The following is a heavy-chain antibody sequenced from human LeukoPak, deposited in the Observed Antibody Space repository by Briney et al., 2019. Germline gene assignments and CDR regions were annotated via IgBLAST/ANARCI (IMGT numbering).Heavy chain of an antibody. D-gene: IGHD2-8*01. J-gene: IGHJ3*01. V-gene: IGHV3-33*08. Sequence: GGSLRLSCAASGFIFNTYGMHWVRQAPGEGLEWVAFLWFVGSNKGYTDSVRGDLPIPETISKNSLYFKWNSRRGETTLAILWSDGSNKCYTDSVKGRFTISRDNSKNTLYLQMNSLRGEDTAVYYCVGDPPQSGFAFAVWAKGQWSPSLQ. CDR2: LWFVGSNK. CDR3: SDGSNKCYTDSVKGRFTISRDNSKNTLYLQMNSLRGEDTAVYYCVGDPPQSGFAFAV. CDR1: GFIFNTYG.